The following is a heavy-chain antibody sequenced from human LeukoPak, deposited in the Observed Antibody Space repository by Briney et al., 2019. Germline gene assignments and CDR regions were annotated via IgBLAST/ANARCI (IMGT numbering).Heavy chain of an antibody. D-gene: IGHD2-2*01. CDR2: ISYDGSNK. Sequence: PGGSLRLSCAASGFTFSSYGMHWVRQAPGKGLEWVAVISYDGSNKYYADSVKGRFTISRDNSKNTLYLQMNSLRAEDTAVYYCFTDIVVVPAAPYVLSDYWGQGTLVTVSS. CDR1: GFTFSSYG. CDR3: FTDIVVVPAAPYVLSDY. V-gene: IGHV3-30*03. J-gene: IGHJ4*02.